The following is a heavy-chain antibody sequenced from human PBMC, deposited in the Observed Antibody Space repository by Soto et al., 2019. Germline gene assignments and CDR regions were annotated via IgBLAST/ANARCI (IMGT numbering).Heavy chain of an antibody. Sequence: QITLKESGPTLVKPTQTLTLTCTFSGFSLSTTAEGVVWIRQPPGKALEWLALIYWDDDERYSPSLKSRLTINKDTSKNQVVLTMTNVDPVDTATYYCAHGSCSSADCYPNPYLDYWGQGILVTVSS. CDR3: AHGSCSSADCYPNPYLDY. D-gene: IGHD2-2*01. J-gene: IGHJ4*02. V-gene: IGHV2-5*02. CDR1: GFSLSTTAEG. CDR2: IYWDDDE.